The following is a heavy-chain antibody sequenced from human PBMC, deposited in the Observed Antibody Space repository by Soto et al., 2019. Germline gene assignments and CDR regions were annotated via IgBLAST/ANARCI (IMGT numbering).Heavy chain of an antibody. CDR2: IWYDGSNK. D-gene: IGHD3-16*02. CDR1: GFTFSSYG. J-gene: IGHJ4*02. CDR3: ARVRSPYYDYVWGSYRYELGY. V-gene: IGHV3-33*01. Sequence: GGSLRLSCAACGFTFSSYGMHWVRQAPGKGLEWVAVIWYDGSNKYYADSVKGRFTISRDNSKNTLYLQMNSLRAEDTAVYYCARVRSPYYDYVWGSYRYELGYWGQGTLVTVSS.